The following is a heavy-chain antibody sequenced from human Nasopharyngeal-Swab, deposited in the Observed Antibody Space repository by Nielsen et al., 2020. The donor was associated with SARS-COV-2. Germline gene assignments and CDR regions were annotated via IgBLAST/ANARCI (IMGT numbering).Heavy chain of an antibody. Sequence: GESLKISCAASGFTFSSYAMSWVRQAPGKGLEWVSAISGSGGSTYYADSVKGRFTISRDNSKKTLYLQMNSLRAEDTAVYYCAKDESGYDLDAFDIWGQGTMVTVSS. CDR3: AKDESGYDLDAFDI. CDR1: GFTFSSYA. D-gene: IGHD5-12*01. V-gene: IGHV3-23*01. J-gene: IGHJ3*02. CDR2: ISGSGGST.